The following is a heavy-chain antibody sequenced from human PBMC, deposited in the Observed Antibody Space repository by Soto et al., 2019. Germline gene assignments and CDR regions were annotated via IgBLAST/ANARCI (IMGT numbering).Heavy chain of an antibody. D-gene: IGHD3-9*01. J-gene: IGHJ6*03. Sequence: EVQLVESGGGLVKPGGSLRLSCAASGFTFSSYSMNWVRQAPGKGLEWVSSISSSSSYIYYADSVKGRFTISRDNAKNSLYLQMNSLRAEDTAVYYCARDISELRYFVWLSPGYYMDVWGKGTTVTVSS. CDR2: ISSSSSYI. CDR1: GFTFSSYS. V-gene: IGHV3-21*01. CDR3: ARDISELRYFVWLSPGYYMDV.